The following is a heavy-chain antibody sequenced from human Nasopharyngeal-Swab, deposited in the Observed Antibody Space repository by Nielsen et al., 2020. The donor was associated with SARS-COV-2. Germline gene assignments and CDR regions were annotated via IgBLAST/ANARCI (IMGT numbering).Heavy chain of an antibody. CDR3: TTNLFFRGSERGHFDL. V-gene: IGHV1-24*01. D-gene: IGHD3-10*01. CDR2: YDPEVGET. Sequence: ASAKVSCKVSGDTLSYLSVHWVRQAPGKGLEWMGGYDPEVGETMYVQKFQGRVTMTEDTSTDTAYMELTSLRSEDTAVYYCTTNLFFRGSERGHFDLWGRGTLVTVFS. CDR1: GDTLSYLS. J-gene: IGHJ2*01.